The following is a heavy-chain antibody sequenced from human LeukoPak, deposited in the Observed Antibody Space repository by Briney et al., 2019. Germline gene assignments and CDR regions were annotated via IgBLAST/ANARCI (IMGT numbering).Heavy chain of an antibody. CDR2: ISSSSSYI. Sequence: TGGSLRLSCAASGFTFSSYSMNWVRQAPGKGLEWVSSISSSSSYIYYADSVKGRSTISRDNAKNSLYLQMNSLRAEDTAVYYCAREGAVCSSTSCPSDAFDIWGQGTMVTVSS. CDR1: GFTFSSYS. J-gene: IGHJ3*02. D-gene: IGHD2-2*01. V-gene: IGHV3-21*01. CDR3: AREGAVCSSTSCPSDAFDI.